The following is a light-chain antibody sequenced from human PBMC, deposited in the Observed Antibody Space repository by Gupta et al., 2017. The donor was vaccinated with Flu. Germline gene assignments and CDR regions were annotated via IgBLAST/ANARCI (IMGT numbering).Light chain of an antibody. CDR1: TGAVTSGIY. V-gene: IGLV7-43*01. CDR2: KTI. CDR3: FPYSSSANLV. Sequence: TVTLTCASTTGAVTSGIYPNWFQQNPGKDPRLLIYKTISKPSGIPARFSGSLLGGKAALTIAGVQPEDEAEYYCFPYSSSANLVLGGGTKLTVL. J-gene: IGLJ3*02.